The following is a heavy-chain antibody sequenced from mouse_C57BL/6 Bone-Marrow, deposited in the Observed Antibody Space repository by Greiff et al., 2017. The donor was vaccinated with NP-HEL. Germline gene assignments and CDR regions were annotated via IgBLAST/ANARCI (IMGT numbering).Heavy chain of an antibody. D-gene: IGHD5-1*01. V-gene: IGHV1-74*01. CDR3: AIFTYYYAMDY. J-gene: IGHJ4*01. Sequence: QVQLQQPGAELVKPGASVKVSCKASGYTFTSYWMHWVKQRPGQGLEWIGRIHPSDSDTNYNQKFKGKATLTVDKSSSPAYMQLSSLTSEDSAVYYCAIFTYYYAMDYWGQGTSVTVSS. CDR1: GYTFTSYW. CDR2: IHPSDSDT.